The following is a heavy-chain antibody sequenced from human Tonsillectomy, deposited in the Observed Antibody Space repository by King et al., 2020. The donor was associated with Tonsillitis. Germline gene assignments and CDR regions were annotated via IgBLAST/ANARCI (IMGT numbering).Heavy chain of an antibody. CDR2: IYHSGPT. CDR1: GDSLTSGGYF. V-gene: IGHV4-31*03. CDR3: ARNRDYGDYVDF. J-gene: IGHJ4*02. D-gene: IGHD4-17*01. Sequence: QLQESGPGLVRPSQTLSLICSVSGDSLTSGGYFWSWIRQHPDKGLEWIGSIYHSGPTYHTPSLRSRLFMSVGTSKNQFSLRLTSVTAADTAVYYCARNRDYGDYVDFWGQGTLVAVSS.